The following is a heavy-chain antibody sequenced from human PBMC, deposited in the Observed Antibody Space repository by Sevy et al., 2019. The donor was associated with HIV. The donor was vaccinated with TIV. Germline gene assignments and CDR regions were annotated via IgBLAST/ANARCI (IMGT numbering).Heavy chain of an antibody. CDR1: GYTFTSYG. CDR3: ARHGDTFFDFWSGYYPLPIMDV. CDR2: ISGYNRNT. V-gene: IGHV1-18*04. D-gene: IGHD3-3*01. Sequence: ASVKVSCKASGYTFTSYGISWVRQAPGQGLQWMGWISGYNRNTKYAQNFQGRVMMTTETSTSTAHMELGSLTSDDTAVYYCARHGDTFFDFWSGYYPLPIMDVWGQGTTVTVSS. J-gene: IGHJ6*02.